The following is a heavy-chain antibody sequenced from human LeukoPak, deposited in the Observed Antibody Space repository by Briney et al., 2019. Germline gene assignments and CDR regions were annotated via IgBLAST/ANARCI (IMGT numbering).Heavy chain of an antibody. CDR3: ARAEVQKYYDFWSGYYPPGSSWFDP. CDR2: IYYSGST. D-gene: IGHD3-3*01. J-gene: IGHJ5*02. CDR1: GGSISSSSYY. V-gene: IGHV4-39*07. Sequence: SETLSLTCTVSGGSISSSSYYWGWIRQPPGKGLEWIGSIYYSGSTYYNPSLKSRVTISVDTSKNQFSLKLSSVTAADTAVYYCARAEVQKYYDFWSGYYPPGSSWFDPWGQGTLVTVSS.